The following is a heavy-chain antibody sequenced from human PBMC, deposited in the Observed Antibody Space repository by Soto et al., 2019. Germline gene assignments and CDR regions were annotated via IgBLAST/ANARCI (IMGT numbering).Heavy chain of an antibody. Sequence: KPSETLSLTCTVSGGSVSNSNYYWGWIRQSPGRGLEWIGSVYYRGRSYSKSSVKSRVTISVDTSKNQFSLNLNSVTASDTAVYYCVSQRTSVLTQAYFDYWGPGALVTVPQ. CDR2: VYYRGRS. D-gene: IGHD2-8*01. CDR3: VSQRTSVLTQAYFDY. J-gene: IGHJ4*02. V-gene: IGHV4-39*01. CDR1: GGSVSNSNYY.